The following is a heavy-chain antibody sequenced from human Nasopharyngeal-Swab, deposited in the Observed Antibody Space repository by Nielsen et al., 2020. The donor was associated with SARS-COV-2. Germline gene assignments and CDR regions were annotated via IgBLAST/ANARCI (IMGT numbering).Heavy chain of an antibody. Sequence: SETLSLTCAVNGGSFSGTYWSWIRQSPGKGLEWIGEINHGGTTNYNPSLKSRVTISIDTSKNQFSLKLGSVTAADTAVYYCVREGQLGAITGFDYWGQGTLVTVSS. D-gene: IGHD4/OR15-4a*01. V-gene: IGHV4-34*01. CDR1: GGSFSGTY. CDR2: INHGGTT. J-gene: IGHJ4*01. CDR3: VREGQLGAITGFDY.